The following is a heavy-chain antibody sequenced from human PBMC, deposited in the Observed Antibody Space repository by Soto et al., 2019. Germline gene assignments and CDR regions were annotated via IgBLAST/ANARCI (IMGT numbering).Heavy chain of an antibody. Sequence: LEILSLTCTVSGGFISNYYRSWIRQPPGKGLEWIGYIYYSGSTNYNPSLKSRVTISVDTSKNQFSLKLSSVTAADTAVYYCARSMTTVVTLDYWGQGTLVTVS. J-gene: IGHJ4*02. CDR3: ARSMTTVVTLDY. D-gene: IGHD4-17*01. V-gene: IGHV4-59*08. CDR1: GGFISNYY. CDR2: IYYSGST.